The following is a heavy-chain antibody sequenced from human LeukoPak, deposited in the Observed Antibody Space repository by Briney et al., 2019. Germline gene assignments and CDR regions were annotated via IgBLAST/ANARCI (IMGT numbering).Heavy chain of an antibody. J-gene: IGHJ4*02. Sequence: ASVKVSCKASGYTFTGYYMHWVRQAPGQGLEWMGWINPNSGGTNYAQKFQGWVTVTRDTSISTAYMELSRLRSDDTAVYYCARAARDRYSSSWFDWGQGTLVTVSS. CDR2: INPNSGGT. D-gene: IGHD6-13*01. V-gene: IGHV1-2*04. CDR3: ARAARDRYSSSWFD. CDR1: GYTFTGYY.